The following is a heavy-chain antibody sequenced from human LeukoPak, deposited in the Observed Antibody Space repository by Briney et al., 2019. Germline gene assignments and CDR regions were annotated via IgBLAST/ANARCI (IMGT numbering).Heavy chain of an antibody. CDR3: AREIPSGIYYDSGGYPVVK. Sequence: SVKVSCKASRGTFSSYAISWVRQAPGQGLEWMGGIIPIFGTANYAQKFQGRVTITTDESTSTAYMELSNLRSEDTAVYYCAREIPSGIYYDSGGYPVVKWGQGTMVTVSS. D-gene: IGHD3-22*01. CDR2: IIPIFGTA. V-gene: IGHV1-69*05. J-gene: IGHJ3*01. CDR1: RGTFSSYA.